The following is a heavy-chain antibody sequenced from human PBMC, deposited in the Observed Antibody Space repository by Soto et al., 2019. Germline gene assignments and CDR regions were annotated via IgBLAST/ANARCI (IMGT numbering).Heavy chain of an antibody. CDR3: ARVYLLCGTMIEELVDYGMDV. J-gene: IGHJ6*02. CDR1: GGTFSSYA. CDR2: IIPIFGTA. V-gene: IGHV1-69*13. D-gene: IGHD1-1*01. Sequence: GASVKVSWKASGGTFSSYAISWVRQAPGQGLEWMGGIIPIFGTANYAQKFQGRVTITADESTSTAYMEQSSLRSEDTAVYYCARVYLLCGTMIEELVDYGMDVWGQRTTVTVSS.